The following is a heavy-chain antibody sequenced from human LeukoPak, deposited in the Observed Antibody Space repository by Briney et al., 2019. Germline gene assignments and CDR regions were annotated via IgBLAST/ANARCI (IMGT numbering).Heavy chain of an antibody. D-gene: IGHD6-19*01. CDR2: ISWNSGSI. CDR1: GFTFGNSW. V-gene: IGHV3-9*01. J-gene: IGHJ5*02. CDR3: AKSSGWYLGFAWFDP. Sequence: PGGSLRLSCAASGFTFGNSWVHWVRQAPGKGLEWVSGISWNSGSIGYADSVKGRFTISRDNAKNSLYLQMNSLRAEDTALYYCAKSSGWYLGFAWFDPWGQGTLVTVSS.